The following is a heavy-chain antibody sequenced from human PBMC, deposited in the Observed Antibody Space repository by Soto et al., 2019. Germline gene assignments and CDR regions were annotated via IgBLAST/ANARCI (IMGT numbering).Heavy chain of an antibody. Sequence: GGSLRLSCAASGFTFSSYGMHWVRQAPGKGLEWVAVISYDGSNKYYADSVKGRFTISRDNSKNTLYLQMNSLRAEDTAVSYCAKDESVSVYSSSSGGIDYWGQGTLVTVSS. J-gene: IGHJ4*02. CDR1: GFTFSSYG. CDR2: ISYDGSNK. CDR3: AKDESVSVYSSSSGGIDY. V-gene: IGHV3-30*18. D-gene: IGHD6-6*01.